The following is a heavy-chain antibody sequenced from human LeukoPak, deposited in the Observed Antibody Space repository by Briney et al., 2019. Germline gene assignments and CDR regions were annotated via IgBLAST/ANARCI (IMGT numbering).Heavy chain of an antibody. CDR2: FRGSGGST. CDR3: AKDIAVFDWGNAFDI. D-gene: IGHD3-9*01. J-gene: IGHJ3*02. Sequence: GGSLRLSCAASGFTFSSYAMSWVRQATGKGLEWVSGFRGSGGSTHYADSVKGRFTISRDNSKNTLYLQMNSLRAEDTAVYYCAKDIAVFDWGNAFDIWGQGTMVTVSS. CDR1: GFTFSSYA. V-gene: IGHV3-23*01.